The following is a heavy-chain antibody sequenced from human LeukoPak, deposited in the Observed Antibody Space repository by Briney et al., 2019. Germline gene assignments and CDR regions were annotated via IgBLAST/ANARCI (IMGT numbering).Heavy chain of an antibody. Sequence: GGSLRLSCAASGFTFSSYAMHWVRQAPGKGLEWVAVISYDGSNKYYADSVKGRFTIYRDNSKNTLYLQMNSLRAEDTAVYYCARAQRSSEIGGFDYWGQGTLVTVSS. CDR2: ISYDGSNK. CDR1: GFTFSSYA. D-gene: IGHD6-6*01. J-gene: IGHJ4*02. V-gene: IGHV3-30*04. CDR3: ARAQRSSEIGGFDY.